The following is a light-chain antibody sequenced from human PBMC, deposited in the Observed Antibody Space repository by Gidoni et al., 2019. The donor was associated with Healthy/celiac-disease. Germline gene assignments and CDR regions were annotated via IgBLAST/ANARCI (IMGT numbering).Light chain of an antibody. Sequence: DIQMTPQPSSLSASVGDRVTITCRASQSSSSYLNWYQQKPGKAPKLLIYDASSLQSGVPSRFSSSGSRTYFTLTISSLQPEDFATYYSQQSYSTLRTFGQGTKVEIK. CDR2: DAS. J-gene: IGKJ1*01. CDR1: QSSSSY. V-gene: IGKV1-39*01. CDR3: QQSYSTLRT.